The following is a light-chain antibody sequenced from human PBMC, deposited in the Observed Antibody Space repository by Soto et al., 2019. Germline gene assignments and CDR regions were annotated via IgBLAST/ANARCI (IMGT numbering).Light chain of an antibody. CDR3: QTWGSGPVV. V-gene: IGLV4-69*01. CDR1: SGHSSYA. J-gene: IGLJ2*01. Sequence: QLVLTQSPSASASLEASVKLTCTLSSGHSSYAIAWHQQQPEKGPRYLMKLNSDGSHSKGDGIPDRFSGSSSGAERYLTISSLQSEDEADYYCQTWGSGPVVFGGGTKVT. CDR2: LNSDGSH.